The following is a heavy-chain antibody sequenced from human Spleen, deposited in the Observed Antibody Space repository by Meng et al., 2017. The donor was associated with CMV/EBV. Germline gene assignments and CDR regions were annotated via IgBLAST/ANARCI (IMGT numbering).Heavy chain of an antibody. V-gene: IGHV6-1*01. D-gene: IGHD2-2*01. J-gene: IGHJ5*02. CDR1: GDSVSSNSAA. Sequence: QVQLQQSGPGLVKPSXTLSLTCAXSGDSVSSNSAAWNWIRQSPSRGLEWLGRTYYRSKWYNDYAVSVKSRMTINPDTSKNQFSLQLNSVTPEDTAVYYCARGRYCTSSSCYNWFDPWGQGTLVTVSS. CDR3: ARGRYCTSSSCYNWFDP. CDR2: TYYRSKWYN.